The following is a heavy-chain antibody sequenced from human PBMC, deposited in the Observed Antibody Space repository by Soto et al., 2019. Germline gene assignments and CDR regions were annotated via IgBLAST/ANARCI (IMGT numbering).Heavy chain of an antibody. V-gene: IGHV3-9*01. J-gene: IGHJ5*02. CDR2: ISWDSGRI. Sequence: EVQLVESGGALVQPGRSLRLSCAASGFTFDDYAMHWVRQPPGKGLEWVSGISWDSGRIGYADSVKGRFTISRDNAKNSLYLQMSSLRAEDTAFYYCPKPNQLLFLEWLPSSFPSWGQGTLVTVSA. D-gene: IGHD3-3*01. CDR1: GFTFDDYA. CDR3: PKPNQLLFLEWLPSSFPS.